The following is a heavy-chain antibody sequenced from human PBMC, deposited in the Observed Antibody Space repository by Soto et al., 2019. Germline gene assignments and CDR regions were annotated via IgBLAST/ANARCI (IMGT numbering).Heavy chain of an antibody. D-gene: IGHD3-22*01. V-gene: IGHV4-38-2*01. J-gene: IGHJ3*02. Sequence: SETLSLTCAVSGYSISSGYYWGWIRQPPGKGLEWIGSIYHSGSTYYNPSLKSRVTISVDTSKNQFSLKLSSVTAADTAVYYCARSDLKYYDSSGKRLDDFDIWGQGTMVTVAS. CDR2: IYHSGST. CDR3: ARSDLKYYDSSGKRLDDFDI. CDR1: GYSISSGYY.